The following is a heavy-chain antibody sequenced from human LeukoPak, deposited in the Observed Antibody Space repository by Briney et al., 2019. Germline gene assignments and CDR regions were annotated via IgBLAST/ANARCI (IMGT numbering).Heavy chain of an antibody. Sequence: GGSLRLSCAASGFTSSNNALSWVRQAPGKGLEWVSVISGSGGSTYYADSVKGRFTISRDNSKNTLYLQMNSLRAEDTAVYFCAKDSLVVAATSPFDYWGQGTLVTVSS. D-gene: IGHD2-15*01. V-gene: IGHV3-23*01. CDR2: ISGSGGST. J-gene: IGHJ4*02. CDR1: GFTSSNNA. CDR3: AKDSLVVAATSPFDY.